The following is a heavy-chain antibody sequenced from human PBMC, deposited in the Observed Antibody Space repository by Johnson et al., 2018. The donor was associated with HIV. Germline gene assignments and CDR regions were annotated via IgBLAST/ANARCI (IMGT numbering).Heavy chain of an antibody. CDR2: ISAGTDGP. Sequence: VQLVESGGGLVQPGGSLRLSCEASGLTFRSHEFSWVRQPPGKGLEWVSAISAGTDGPYYADSVKGRFTISRDNSKNTVYLLMNRLRAEDTAVYYCAKETQYKVGWDAFDLWGQGTMVTVSS. J-gene: IGHJ3*01. CDR3: AKETQYKVGWDAFDL. V-gene: IGHV3-23*04. D-gene: IGHD1-14*01. CDR1: GLTFRSHE.